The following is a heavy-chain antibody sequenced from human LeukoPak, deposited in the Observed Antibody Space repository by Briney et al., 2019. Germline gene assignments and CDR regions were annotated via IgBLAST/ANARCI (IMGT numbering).Heavy chain of an antibody. V-gene: IGHV3-48*03. Sequence: GGSLRLPCAASGFTFSSYEMNWVRQAPGKGLEWVSYISSSGSTIYYADSVKGRFTISRDNSKNTLYLQMNSLTAEDTAVYYCARHVWFGEHNGHENWFDPWGQGTLVIVSS. CDR1: GFTFSSYE. CDR3: ARHVWFGEHNGHENWFDP. CDR2: ISSSGSTI. J-gene: IGHJ5*02. D-gene: IGHD3-10*01.